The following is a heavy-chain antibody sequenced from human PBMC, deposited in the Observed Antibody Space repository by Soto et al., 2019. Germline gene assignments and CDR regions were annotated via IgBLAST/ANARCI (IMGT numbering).Heavy chain of an antibody. Sequence: EVQLLESGGGLVQPGGSLRLSCAASGFTFSSYAMSWVRQAPGKGLEWVSAIRGSGGSTYYADSVKGRFTISRDNSKNTLYLQMNSLRAEDTAVYYCAKDRSYSSGWFDYWGQGTLVTVSS. CDR1: GFTFSSYA. CDR2: IRGSGGST. CDR3: AKDRSYSSGWFDY. D-gene: IGHD6-19*01. J-gene: IGHJ4*02. V-gene: IGHV3-23*01.